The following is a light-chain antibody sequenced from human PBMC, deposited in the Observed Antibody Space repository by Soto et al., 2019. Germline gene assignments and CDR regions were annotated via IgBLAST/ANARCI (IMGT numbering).Light chain of an antibody. CDR2: GAS. Sequence: EIVLTQSPGTLPLSPGERATLSCRASQTIRYNYLSWYQQKPGQAPRLLIYGASSRATDIPARISGSGSGTDFTLTISRLEPEDFAVYYCQQYGASPLTFGQGTKVDIK. CDR3: QQYGASPLT. J-gene: IGKJ1*01. V-gene: IGKV3-20*01. CDR1: QTIRYNY.